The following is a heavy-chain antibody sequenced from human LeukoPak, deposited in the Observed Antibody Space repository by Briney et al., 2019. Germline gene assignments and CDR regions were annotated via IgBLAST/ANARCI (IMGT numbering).Heavy chain of an antibody. J-gene: IGHJ4*02. CDR1: GFRFSLFG. Sequence: GGSLRLSCAASGFRFSLFGMHWVRQAPGKGLDWVAVIWSDSSYIYYADSVKGRFTISRDNSKNTLYLQMNSLRAEDTAVYYCAKITQYTAATGTGLESWGQGSLVTVSP. V-gene: IGHV3-33*06. CDR3: AKITQYTAATGTGLES. D-gene: IGHD6-13*01. CDR2: IWSDSSYI.